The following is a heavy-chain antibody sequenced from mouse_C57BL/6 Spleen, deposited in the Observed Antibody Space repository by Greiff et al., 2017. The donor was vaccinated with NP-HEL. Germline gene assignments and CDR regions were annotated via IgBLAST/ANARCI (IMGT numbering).Heavy chain of an antibody. D-gene: IGHD2-1*01. Sequence: VQLQQSGAELVRPGASVTLSCKASGYTFTDYEMHWVKQTPVHGLEWIGAIDPETGGTAYNQKVKGKAILTADKSSSTAYMELRSLTSEDSAVYYCTRLGGYGNYGGYYYAMDYWGQGTSVTVSS. CDR3: TRLGGYGNYGGYYYAMDY. CDR2: IDPETGGT. J-gene: IGHJ4*01. CDR1: GYTFTDYE. V-gene: IGHV1-15*01.